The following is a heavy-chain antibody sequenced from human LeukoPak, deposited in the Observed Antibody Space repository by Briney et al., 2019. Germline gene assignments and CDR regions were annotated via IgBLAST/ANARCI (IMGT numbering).Heavy chain of an antibody. CDR1: AFRFSSYG. J-gene: IGHJ4*02. CDR3: AKDRGSGTKDYGDFKDY. Sequence: GGSLRLSCAASAFRFSSYGMHWVRQAPGKGPEWVAFIRSDSSNQYYADSVKGRFTISRDNSKNTLYLQMNSLRAEDTAVYYCAKDRGSGTKDYGDFKDYWGQGTLVTVSS. CDR2: IRSDSSNQ. D-gene: IGHD4-17*01. V-gene: IGHV3-30*02.